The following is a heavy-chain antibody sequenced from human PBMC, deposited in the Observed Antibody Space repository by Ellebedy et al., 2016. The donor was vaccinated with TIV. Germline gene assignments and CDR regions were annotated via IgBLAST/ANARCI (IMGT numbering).Heavy chain of an antibody. Sequence: GGSLRLSXAASGFTFSNYWMHWVRQAPGKGLVWVSRITSDGSTTTYADSVMGRFTISRDNAKNTLYLQMNSLRAEDTAVYYCARDQEGVGPSSDYWGRGTLVTVSS. J-gene: IGHJ4*02. CDR2: ITSDGSTT. D-gene: IGHD1-26*01. CDR1: GFTFSNYW. V-gene: IGHV3-74*01. CDR3: ARDQEGVGPSSDY.